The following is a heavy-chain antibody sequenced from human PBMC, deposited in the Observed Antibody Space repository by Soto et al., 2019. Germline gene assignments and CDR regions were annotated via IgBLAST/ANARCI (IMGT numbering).Heavy chain of an antibody. D-gene: IGHD5-12*01. CDR2: ISGSGGST. V-gene: IGHV3-23*01. CDR1: GFTFSSYA. J-gene: IGHJ6*02. CDR3: AKGPYSGYDSRYYYGMDV. Sequence: GGSLRLSCAASGFTFSSYAMSWVRQAPGKGLEWVSAISGSGGSTYYADSVKGRFTISRDNSKNTLYLQMNSLRAEDTAVYYCAKGPYSGYDSRYYYGMDVWGQGTTVTVSS.